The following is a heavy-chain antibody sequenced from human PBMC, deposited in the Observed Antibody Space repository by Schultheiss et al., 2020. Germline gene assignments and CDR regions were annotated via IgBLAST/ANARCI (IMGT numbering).Heavy chain of an antibody. CDR1: GYTYTTYT. J-gene: IGHJ3*02. CDR2: VNTANENT. V-gene: IGHV1-3*04. Sequence: ASVKVSCKASGYTYTTYTIHWVRQAPGQSLEWMGWVNTANENTKYSPSLQGRVTFTRDTSASTAYMELSSLRSEDTAVYYCARGRAGGRRDAFDIWGQGTMVTVSS. CDR3: ARGRAGGRRDAFDI. D-gene: IGHD3-16*01.